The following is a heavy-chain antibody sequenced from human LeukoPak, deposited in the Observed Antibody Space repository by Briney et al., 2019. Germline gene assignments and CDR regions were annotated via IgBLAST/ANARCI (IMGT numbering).Heavy chain of an antibody. J-gene: IGHJ5*02. CDR1: GFTFSTYE. CDR2: ISSSGSTI. D-gene: IGHD3/OR15-3a*01. Sequence: GGSLRLSCEASGFTFSTYEMNWIRQAPGKGLEWVSYISSSGSTIYYADSVKGRFTISRDNAKNSLYLQMNSLRAEDTAVYYCARDQSGLGWFDPWGQGTLVTVSS. CDR3: ARDQSGLGWFDP. V-gene: IGHV3-48*03.